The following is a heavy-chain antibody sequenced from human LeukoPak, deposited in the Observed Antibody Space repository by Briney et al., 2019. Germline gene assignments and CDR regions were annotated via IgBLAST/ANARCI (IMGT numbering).Heavy chain of an antibody. CDR2: IYHSGST. J-gene: IGHJ4*02. CDR1: GYSISSGYY. CDR3: ASPAVAQHVTPFDH. V-gene: IGHV4-38-2*02. D-gene: IGHD6-19*01. Sequence: SETLSLTCTVSGYSISSGYYWGWIRQPPGKGLEWIGSIYHSGSTYYNPSLKSRVTISVDTSKNQFSLKLSSVTAADTAVYYCASPAVAQHVTPFDHWGQGTLVTVSS.